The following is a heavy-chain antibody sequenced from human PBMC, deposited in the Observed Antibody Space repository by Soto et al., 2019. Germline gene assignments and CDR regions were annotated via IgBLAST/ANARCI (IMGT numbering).Heavy chain of an antibody. Sequence: ASVKVSCKVSGYTLTELSMHWVRQAPGKGLEWMGGFDPEDGETIYAQKFQGRVTMTEDTSTDTAYMELSSLRSEDTAVYYCATDRYINYYGSGSYFPNYYGMDVWGQGTTVTVSS. D-gene: IGHD3-10*01. CDR3: ATDRYINYYGSGSYFPNYYGMDV. CDR2: FDPEDGET. CDR1: GYTLTELS. V-gene: IGHV1-24*01. J-gene: IGHJ6*02.